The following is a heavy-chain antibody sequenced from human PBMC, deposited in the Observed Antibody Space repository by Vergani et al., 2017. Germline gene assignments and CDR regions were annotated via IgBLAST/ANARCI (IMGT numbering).Heavy chain of an antibody. CDR2: INPSGGST. CDR3: ARTPITMIVLTYYFDY. CDR1: GGTFSSYA. Sequence: QVQLVQSGAEVKKPGSSVKVSCKASGGTFSSYAISWVRQAPGQGLEWMGIINPSGGSTSYAQKFQGRVTMTRDTSTSTVYMELSSLRSEDTAVYYCARTPITMIVLTYYFDYWGQGTLVTVSS. D-gene: IGHD3-22*01. V-gene: IGHV1-46*03. J-gene: IGHJ4*02.